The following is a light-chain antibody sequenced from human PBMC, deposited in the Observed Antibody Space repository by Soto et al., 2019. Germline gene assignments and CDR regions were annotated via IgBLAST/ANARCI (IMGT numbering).Light chain of an antibody. J-gene: IGKJ3*01. CDR3: QQYIYWPPLT. CDR2: GAS. CDR1: ESISRN. Sequence: EIVMTQSPATLSVSPGERVTLSCRASESISRNLAWYQQKPGQAPRLLIYGASSRYTGVPARFSGGGSGTAFTIPIISLQPEDSSVYFCQQYIYWPPLTFGPGTKVDV. V-gene: IGKV3-15*01.